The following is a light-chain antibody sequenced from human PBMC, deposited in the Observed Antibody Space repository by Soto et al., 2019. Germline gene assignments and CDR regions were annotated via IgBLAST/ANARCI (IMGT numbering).Light chain of an antibody. CDR1: QGISSY. CDR3: QQSYSVPWT. Sequence: AIRMTQSPSSFSASTGDRVTITCRASQGISSYLNWYQHKTGKAPKVLIYGTSRLQSGVPSRFSGSGSGTDFTLTISSLQPEDFATYYCQQSYSVPWTFGQGTKVDIK. V-gene: IGKV1-8*01. J-gene: IGKJ1*01. CDR2: GTS.